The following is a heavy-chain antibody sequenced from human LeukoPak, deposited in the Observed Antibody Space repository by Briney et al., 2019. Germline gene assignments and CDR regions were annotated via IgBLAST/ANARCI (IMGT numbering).Heavy chain of an antibody. Sequence: SVKVSCKASGFTFTSSAMQWVRQARGQRLEWIGWIVIGSGNTNYAQKFQERVTITRDMSTSTAYMELSSLRSEDTAVYYCAAGLWFGEPSGYDYWGQGTLVTVSS. D-gene: IGHD3-10*01. J-gene: IGHJ4*02. CDR2: IVIGSGNT. CDR3: AAGLWFGEPSGYDY. CDR1: GFTFTSSA. V-gene: IGHV1-58*02.